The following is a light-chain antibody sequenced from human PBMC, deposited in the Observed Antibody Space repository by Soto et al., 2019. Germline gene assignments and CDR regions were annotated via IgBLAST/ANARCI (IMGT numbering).Light chain of an antibody. CDR3: QQYNNWRIT. CDR1: QSVSSN. Sequence: EIVMTQSPATLSVSPGERATLSCRASQSVSSNLAWYQQKPGQAPRLLIYGASTRATGIPARFSGSGSGTEFTLTISSLQSEEVAVYYCQQYNNWRITFGQGTRLEIK. J-gene: IGKJ5*01. CDR2: GAS. V-gene: IGKV3-15*01.